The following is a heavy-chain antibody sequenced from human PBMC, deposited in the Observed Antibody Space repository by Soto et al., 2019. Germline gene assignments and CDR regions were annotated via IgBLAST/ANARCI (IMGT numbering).Heavy chain of an antibody. D-gene: IGHD2-15*01. J-gene: IGHJ4*02. CDR1: GFSLSTSGVG. V-gene: IGHV2-5*02. Sequence: QITLKESGPTLVKPTQTLTLTCTFSGFSLSTSGVGVGWIRQPPGKALEWLALIYWDDDKRYSPSLKSRLTITKDTSKNQGVLTMTNMDPVDTATYYCARRGGVVVVATYYFDYWGQGTLVTVSS. CDR3: ARRGGVVVVATYYFDY. CDR2: IYWDDDK.